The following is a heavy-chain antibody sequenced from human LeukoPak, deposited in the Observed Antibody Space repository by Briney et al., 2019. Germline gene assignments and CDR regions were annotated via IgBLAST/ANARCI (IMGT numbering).Heavy chain of an antibody. CDR2: ISDSGGRT. V-gene: IGHV3-23*01. Sequence: GESLRLSCAVSGITLSNYGMSWVRQAPGEGLEWVAGISDSGGRTNYAESVKGRFTISRDNPKNTLYLQMNSLRAEDTAVYFCAKRGVVIRVILVGFHKEAYYFDSWGQGALVTVSS. D-gene: IGHD3-22*01. CDR3: AKRGVVIRVILVGFHKEAYYFDS. CDR1: GITLSNYG. J-gene: IGHJ4*02.